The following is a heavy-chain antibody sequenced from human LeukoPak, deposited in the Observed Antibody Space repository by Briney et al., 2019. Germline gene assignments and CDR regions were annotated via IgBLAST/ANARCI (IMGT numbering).Heavy chain of an antibody. CDR3: AAHFEVGGSSSPYDAFDI. J-gene: IGHJ3*02. CDR1: GCSFSSFY. CDR2: ISYSGST. Sequence: SGTLCLTCTVSGCSFSSFYLSWIRQPPGKGLEWIGYISYSGSTNYNASLKSRVTISVDTSKNQFSLKLSSVTAADTAVYYCAAHFEVGGSSSPYDAFDIWGQGTMVTVSS. V-gene: IGHV4-59*01. D-gene: IGHD6-6*01.